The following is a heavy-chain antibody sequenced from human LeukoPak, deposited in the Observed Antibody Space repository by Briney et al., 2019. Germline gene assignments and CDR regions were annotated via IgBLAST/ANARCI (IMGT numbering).Heavy chain of an antibody. CDR3: ATLSGFSARGVIIGNWFDP. CDR2: IYSSGST. Sequence: SETLSLTCTVSGGSISSYYWSWIRQPAGKGLEWIGRIYSSGSTNYNPSLKSRVTISVDTSKNQFSLKLSSVTAADTAVYYCATLSGFSARGVIIGNWFDPWGQGTLVTVSS. V-gene: IGHV4-4*07. D-gene: IGHD3-10*01. CDR1: GGSISSYY. J-gene: IGHJ5*02.